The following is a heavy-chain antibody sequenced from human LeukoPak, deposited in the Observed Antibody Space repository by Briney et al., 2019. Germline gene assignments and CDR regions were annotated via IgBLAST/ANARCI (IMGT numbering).Heavy chain of an antibody. D-gene: IGHD3-10*01. CDR1: GGTFSSYA. Sequence: SVKFSCKASGGTFSSYAISWVRQAPGQGLEWMGGIIPIFGTANYAQKFQGRVTITADKSTSTAYMELSSLRSEDTAVYYCARVFAMVRVFGYYYIDVWGKGTTVTVSS. J-gene: IGHJ6*03. CDR2: IIPIFGTA. CDR3: ARVFAMVRVFGYYYIDV. V-gene: IGHV1-69*06.